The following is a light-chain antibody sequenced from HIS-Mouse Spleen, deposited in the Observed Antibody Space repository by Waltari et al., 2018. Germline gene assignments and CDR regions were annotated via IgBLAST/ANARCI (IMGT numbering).Light chain of an antibody. Sequence: SYVLTQPPSVSVAPGKTARITCGGNNIGSKSVHWYQQKPGQAPVLVVYVDSDRTSGIPERFSGSNSGNTATLTISRVEAGDEDDYYCQVWDSSSDHVVFGGGTKLTVL. CDR1: NIGSKS. CDR2: VDS. J-gene: IGLJ2*01. CDR3: QVWDSSSDHVV. V-gene: IGLV3-21*03.